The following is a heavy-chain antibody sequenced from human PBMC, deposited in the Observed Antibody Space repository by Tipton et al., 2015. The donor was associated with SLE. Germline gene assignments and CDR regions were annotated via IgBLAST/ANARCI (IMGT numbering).Heavy chain of an antibody. D-gene: IGHD3-10*01. CDR3: ARVVHVLWFGAYMDV. J-gene: IGHJ6*03. V-gene: IGHV4-34*01. Sequence: GSLRLSCAVYGGSFSGYYWSWIRQPPGKGLEWIGEINHSGSTNYNPSLKSRVTISVDTSKNQFSLKLSSVTAADTAVYYCARVVHVLWFGAYMDVWGKGTTVTVSS. CDR2: INHSGST. CDR1: GGSFSGYY.